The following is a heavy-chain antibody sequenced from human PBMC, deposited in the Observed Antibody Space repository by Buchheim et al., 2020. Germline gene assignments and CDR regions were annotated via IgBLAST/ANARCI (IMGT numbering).Heavy chain of an antibody. D-gene: IGHD2-21*02. CDR1: GYTFTGYY. V-gene: IGHV1-2*02. CDR3: AREPYCGGDCGPEDS. Sequence: QVQLVQSGAEVKKPGASVKVSCKASGYTFTGYYIHWVRQAPGQGLEWMGWINPNSGGTNSAQNFQGRVTMTRDTSINTAYMEVSRLRSDDTAVYYCAREPYCGGDCGPEDSWGQGTL. J-gene: IGHJ4*02. CDR2: INPNSGGT.